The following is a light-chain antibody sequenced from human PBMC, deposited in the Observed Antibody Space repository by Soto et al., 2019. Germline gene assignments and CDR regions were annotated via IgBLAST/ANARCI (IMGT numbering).Light chain of an antibody. J-gene: IGKJ5*01. CDR2: AAS. CDR1: ESIARR. CDR3: QQSYSALSNT. Sequence: DLQMTQSPSSLSASVGDRVTITCRASESIARRLNWYQQRPRKAPKILIYAASSLQNGVPSRFRGGGSGTDFTLTISNLQPEDFATYYCQQSYSALSNTFGQGTLLEIK. V-gene: IGKV1-39*01.